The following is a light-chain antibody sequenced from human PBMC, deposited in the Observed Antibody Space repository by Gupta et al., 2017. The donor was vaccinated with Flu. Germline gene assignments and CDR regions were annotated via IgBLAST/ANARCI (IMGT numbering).Light chain of an antibody. CDR3: QQYNSFSYT. V-gene: IGKV1-5*03. CDR1: QPITNW. CDR2: AAS. Sequence: DIQMTQSPPTLSASVGDSVTITCRASQPITNWLAWYQQKPGKAPKLLLYAASTLESGVPSRFSGSGSGTEFTLTITSLQPDDFATYYCQQYNSFSYTFGQGTKLESK. J-gene: IGKJ2*01.